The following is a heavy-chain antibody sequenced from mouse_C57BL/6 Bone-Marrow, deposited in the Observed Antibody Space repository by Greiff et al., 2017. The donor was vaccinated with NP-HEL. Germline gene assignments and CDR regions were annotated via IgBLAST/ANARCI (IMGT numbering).Heavy chain of an antibody. Sequence: EVQLQQSGPVLVKPGASVKMSCKASGYTFTDYYMNWVKQSHGQSLEWIGVINPYNGGTSYNQKFTGKATLTVDKSSSTAYIELNSLTSEDSAVYYCARKGLRYAMDYWGQGTSVTVAS. J-gene: IGHJ4*01. CDR1: GYTFTDYY. CDR3: ARKGLRYAMDY. V-gene: IGHV1-19*01. D-gene: IGHD1-1*01. CDR2: INPYNGGT.